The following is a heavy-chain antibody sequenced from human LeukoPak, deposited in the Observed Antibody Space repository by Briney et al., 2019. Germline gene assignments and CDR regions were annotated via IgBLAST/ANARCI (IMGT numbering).Heavy chain of an antibody. J-gene: IGHJ3*02. CDR1: GFTFSSYE. CDR3: ARDSGQWLALKHPRGAFDI. CDR2: ISSNGSTI. Sequence: PGGSLRLSCAASGFTFSSYEMNWVRQAPGKGLEWVSYISSNGSTIYYADSVKGRFTISRDNAKNSLYLQMNSLRAEDTAVYYCARDSGQWLALKHPRGAFDIWAKGQWSPSPQ. D-gene: IGHD6-19*01. V-gene: IGHV3-48*03.